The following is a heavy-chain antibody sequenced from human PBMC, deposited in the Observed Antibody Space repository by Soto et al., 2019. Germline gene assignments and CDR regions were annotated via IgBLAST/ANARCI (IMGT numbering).Heavy chain of an antibody. CDR1: GFFLRDFG. J-gene: IGHJ5*02. D-gene: IGHD5-12*01. Sequence: GGSLRLSCVASGFFLRDFGMHWVRQAPGKGLEWVAVIWYDGSNKYYADSVKGRFTISRDNAKNSLYLQMNSLRAEDTAVYCCARVARFLFDPWGQGTLVTGSS. CDR2: IWYDGSNK. V-gene: IGHV3-33*01. CDR3: ARVARFLFDP.